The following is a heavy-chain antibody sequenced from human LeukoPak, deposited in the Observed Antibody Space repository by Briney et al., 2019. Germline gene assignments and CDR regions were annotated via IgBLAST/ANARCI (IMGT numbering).Heavy chain of an antibody. CDR3: AREVYSSGWLTY. D-gene: IGHD6-19*01. J-gene: IGHJ4*02. V-gene: IGHV3-23*01. CDR2: ISGSGPYT. CDR1: GFTFSSYA. Sequence: GGSLRLSCAASGFTFSSYAMSWVRQAPGKGLEWVSGISGSGPYTFYTDSVKGRFTISRDSSKNTLYLQMNSLRAEDTAVYYCAREVYSSGWLTYWGQGTLLTVSS.